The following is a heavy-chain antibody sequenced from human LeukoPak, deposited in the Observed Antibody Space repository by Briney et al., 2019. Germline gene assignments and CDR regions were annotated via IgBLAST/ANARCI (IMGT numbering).Heavy chain of an antibody. Sequence: GGSLRLSCAASGFTFNTYAMSWVRQAPGEGLEWVSTISGSGGSTYYADSVKGRFTISRDNSKNTLSLQMNSLTAEDTAIYYCAKSGSGSYLYYFDYWGQGTLVTVSS. V-gene: IGHV3-23*01. D-gene: IGHD3-10*01. CDR1: GFTFNTYA. CDR2: ISGSGGST. J-gene: IGHJ4*02. CDR3: AKSGSGSYLYYFDY.